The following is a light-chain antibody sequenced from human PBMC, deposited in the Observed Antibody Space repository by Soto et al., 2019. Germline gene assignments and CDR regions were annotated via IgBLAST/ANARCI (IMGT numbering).Light chain of an antibody. Sequence: DIQMTQSPSSLSASVGDRVTITCQASQDISNYLNWYQQKPGKAPKLLIYDASNLETGVPSRFSGSGSGTDFTFTISSLQPEDIATYYCQQYDSLPFTFGGGTKVDIK. CDR1: QDISNY. CDR2: DAS. V-gene: IGKV1-33*01. CDR3: QQYDSLPFT. J-gene: IGKJ4*01.